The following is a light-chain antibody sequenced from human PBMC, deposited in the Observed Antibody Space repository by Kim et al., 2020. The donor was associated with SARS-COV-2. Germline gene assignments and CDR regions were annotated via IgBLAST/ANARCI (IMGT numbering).Light chain of an antibody. CDR3: QSYDNINPHVV. CDR1: SGSFASNY. Sequence: NFMLSQPHSVSESPGKTVTISCTRSSGSFASNYVQWFQQRPGSAPTTVIYEDNQRPSGVPERFSGSIDSSSNSASLTISGLQTEDEADYYCQSYDNINPHVVFGGGTQLTVL. V-gene: IGLV6-57*04. J-gene: IGLJ2*01. CDR2: EDN.